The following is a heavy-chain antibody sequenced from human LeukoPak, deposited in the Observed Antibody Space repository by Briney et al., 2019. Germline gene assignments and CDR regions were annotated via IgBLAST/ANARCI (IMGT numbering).Heavy chain of an antibody. CDR1: GGSISSGGYY. J-gene: IGHJ4*02. CDR2: IYYSGST. D-gene: IGHD6-13*01. CDR3: ARDRAAAATGGFDY. Sequence: SETLSLTCTVPGGSISSGGYYWSWIRQHPGKGLEWIGYIYYSGSTYYNPSLKSRVTISVDTSKNQFSLKLSSVTAADTAVYYCARDRAAAATGGFDYWGQGTLVTVSS. V-gene: IGHV4-31*03.